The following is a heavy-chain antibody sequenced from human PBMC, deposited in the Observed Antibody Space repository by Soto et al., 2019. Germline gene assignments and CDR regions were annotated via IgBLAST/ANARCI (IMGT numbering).Heavy chain of an antibody. CDR3: ARDQDIVVVVAANESPYYFDY. J-gene: IGHJ4*02. Sequence: GASVKVSCKASGYTFTSYGISWVRQAPGQGLEWMGWISAYNGNTNYAQKLQGRVTMTTDTSTSTAYMELRSLRSDDTAVYYCARDQDIVVVVAANESPYYFDYWGQGTQVTVSS. CDR1: GYTFTSYG. D-gene: IGHD2-15*01. V-gene: IGHV1-18*01. CDR2: ISAYNGNT.